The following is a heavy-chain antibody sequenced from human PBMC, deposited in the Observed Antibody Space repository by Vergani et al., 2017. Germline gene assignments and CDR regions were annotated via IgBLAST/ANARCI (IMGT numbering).Heavy chain of an antibody. CDR3: VKDAWSYEHFFDS. Sequence: EVQLLESGGSLKQPGGSVRLSCAASGFTFSTYAMHWVRQAPGKGLEWVSALTGGGGSTYYADSFKGRFIISRDNSRDTLYLQMNSLRPEDTATYYCVKDAWSYEHFFDSWGQGTLVTVSS. J-gene: IGHJ4*02. CDR1: GFTFSTYA. D-gene: IGHD1-26*01. V-gene: IGHV3-23*01. CDR2: LTGGGGST.